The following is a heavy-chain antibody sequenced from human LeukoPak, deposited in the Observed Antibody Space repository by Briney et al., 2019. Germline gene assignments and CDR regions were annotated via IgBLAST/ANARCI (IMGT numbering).Heavy chain of an antibody. V-gene: IGHV1-18*01. CDR1: GHISTSYG. Sequence: ASVKASCKASGHISTSYGISGIRQAPGHEVDWLGCIRAYNGNTNYAQKLQGRVIMTTDTSTSTAYMEASSLRSDDTAAYYGARNLAAADDYWGQGTLVTVSS. CDR2: IRAYNGNT. CDR3: ARNLAAADDY. J-gene: IGHJ4*02. D-gene: IGHD6-13*01.